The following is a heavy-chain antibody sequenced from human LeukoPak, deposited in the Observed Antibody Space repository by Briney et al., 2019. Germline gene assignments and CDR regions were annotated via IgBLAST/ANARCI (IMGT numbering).Heavy chain of an antibody. J-gene: IGHJ4*02. V-gene: IGHV1-2*02. D-gene: IGHD3-10*01. CDR1: GYTFTSYG. CDR3: ARAHYYGSGSYYIGVPDD. CDR2: INPNSGGT. Sequence: GASVKVSCKASGYTFTSYGISWVRQAPGQGLEWMGWINPNSGGTNYAQMFQGRVTMTRDTSISTAYMELSRLRSDDTAVYYCARAHYYGSGSYYIGVPDDWGQGTLVTVSS.